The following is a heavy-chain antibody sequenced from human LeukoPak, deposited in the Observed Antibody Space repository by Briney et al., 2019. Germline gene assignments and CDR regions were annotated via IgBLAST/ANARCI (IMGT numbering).Heavy chain of an antibody. CDR2: ISSSSSYI. D-gene: IGHD6-13*01. V-gene: IGHV3-21*01. J-gene: IGHJ3*02. CDR1: GFTFSSYS. Sequence: PGGSLRLSCAASGFTFSSYSMNWVRQAPGKGLEWVSSISSSSSYIYYADSVKGRFTISRDNAKNSLYLRMNSLRAEDTAVYYCARDDGSSWHNAFDIWGQGTMVTVSS. CDR3: ARDDGSSWHNAFDI.